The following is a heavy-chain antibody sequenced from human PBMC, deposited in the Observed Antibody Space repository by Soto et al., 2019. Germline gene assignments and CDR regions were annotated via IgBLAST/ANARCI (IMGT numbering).Heavy chain of an antibody. CDR2: INPNSGGT. Sequence: QVQLVQSGAEVKKPGASVKVSCKASGYTFTGYYMHWVRQAPGQGLEWMGWINPNSGGTNYAQKFQGWVTMARDTAIRTAYMELGRLRSDDTAVYYCARGGGEDTAMVDDYWGQGTLVTVSS. V-gene: IGHV1-2*04. CDR1: GYTFTGYY. J-gene: IGHJ4*02. D-gene: IGHD5-18*01. CDR3: ARGGGEDTAMVDDY.